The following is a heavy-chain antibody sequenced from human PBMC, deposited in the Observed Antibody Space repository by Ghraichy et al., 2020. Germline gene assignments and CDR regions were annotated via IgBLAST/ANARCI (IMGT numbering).Heavy chain of an antibody. V-gene: IGHV4-59*02. CDR3: ARGLRSSSSQGTTFDY. J-gene: IGHJ4*02. CDR1: GGSVRSYY. Sequence: ESLNISCTVSGGSVRSYYWSWIRQPPGRGLEWIAYIYHTGSTKCNPSLKSRVSISLDTSKNQVSLNLSSVTAADTAVYYCARGLRSSSSQGTTFDYWGQGTLVTVSS. CDR2: IYHTGST. D-gene: IGHD6-6*01.